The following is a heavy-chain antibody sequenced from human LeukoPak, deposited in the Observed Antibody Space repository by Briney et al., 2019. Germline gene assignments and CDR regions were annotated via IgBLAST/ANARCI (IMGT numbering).Heavy chain of an antibody. D-gene: IGHD4-23*01. V-gene: IGHV3-7*01. Sequence: GGSLRLSCAASGFTFSSYWMSWVRLAPGEGLESVANIKQDGSENYYADSVKGRFTISRDNAKNSLYLQMNSLKAEDTAVYYCARIPVEPPFDYWGQGTLVTVSS. CDR3: ARIPVEPPFDY. CDR2: IKQDGSEN. J-gene: IGHJ4*02. CDR1: GFTFSSYW.